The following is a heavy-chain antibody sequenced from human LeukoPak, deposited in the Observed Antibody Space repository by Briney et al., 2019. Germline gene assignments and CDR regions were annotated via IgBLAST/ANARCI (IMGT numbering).Heavy chain of an antibody. CDR3: AREGGSSSWYDY. CDR1: GYTFTSYY. J-gene: IGHJ4*02. CDR2: INPSGGYT. D-gene: IGHD6-13*01. V-gene: IGHV1-46*04. Sequence: ASVKVSCKASGYTFTSYYMHWVRQAPGQGLEWMGTINPSGGYTSYAQKLQGRVTMTRDTSTSTVYMEMSSLRSEDTALYYCAREGGSSSWYDYWGQGTLVTVSS.